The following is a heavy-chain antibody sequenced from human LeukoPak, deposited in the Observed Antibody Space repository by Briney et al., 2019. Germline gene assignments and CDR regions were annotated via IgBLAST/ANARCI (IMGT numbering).Heavy chain of an antibody. J-gene: IGHJ3*02. CDR3: AREYYDFWSGSPSRSHDAFDI. V-gene: IGHV1-69*05. CDR1: GGTFSSYA. Sequence: SVKVSCKASGGTFSSYAISWVRQAPGQGLGWMGGIIPIFGTANYAQKFQGRVTITTDESTSTAYMELSSLRSEDTAVYYCAREYYDFWSGSPSRSHDAFDIWGQGTMVTVSS. CDR2: IIPIFGTA. D-gene: IGHD3-3*01.